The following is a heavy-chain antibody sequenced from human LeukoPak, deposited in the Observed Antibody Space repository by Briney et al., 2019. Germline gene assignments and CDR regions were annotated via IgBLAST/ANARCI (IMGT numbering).Heavy chain of an antibody. CDR1: SGSISTYY. D-gene: IGHD3-22*01. Sequence: PSETLSLTCAVSSGSISTYYWSWIRQPPGKRLEWIGFVHYTGSTNYSPSLKSRVTISVDTSKNQLSLKVNSVTAADTAVYYCARGFFDSRGFSNPFDIWGQGTMVTISS. J-gene: IGHJ3*02. CDR2: VHYTGST. CDR3: ARGFFDSRGFSNPFDI. V-gene: IGHV4-59*01.